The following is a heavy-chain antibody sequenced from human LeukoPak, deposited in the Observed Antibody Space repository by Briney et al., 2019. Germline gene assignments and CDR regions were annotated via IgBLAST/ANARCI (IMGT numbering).Heavy chain of an antibody. CDR3: ARTWGLASCAGDCLHDAFDI. V-gene: IGHV1-2*02. Sequence: GASVKVTCKASGYTFTFYYIHWVRQAPGQGLEWMGWINPNSGGTNYAQKSQGRVTMTRDTSITTAYIELSRLRSDDTAMYYCARTWGLASCAGDCLHDAFDIWGQGTMVTVSS. D-gene: IGHD2-21*02. CDR1: GYTFTFYY. J-gene: IGHJ3*02. CDR2: INPNSGGT.